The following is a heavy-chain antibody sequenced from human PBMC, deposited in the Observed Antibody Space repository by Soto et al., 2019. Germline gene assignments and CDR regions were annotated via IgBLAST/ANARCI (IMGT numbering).Heavy chain of an antibody. CDR1: GFMFEKYD. V-gene: IGHV3-13*05. J-gene: IGHJ5*01. CDR2: IGTTGHP. CDR3: ARGSSGWYADLDS. Sequence: EVQLVESGGGLMRPGGSLRLSCTASGFMFEKYDMHWVRQRAGKGLEWVAAIGTTGHPYYPGSAKGRFNISRENVKNSLFLQVNDLKAGDTAVYYRARGSSGWYADLDSWGHGTLVTVSA. D-gene: IGHD6-19*01.